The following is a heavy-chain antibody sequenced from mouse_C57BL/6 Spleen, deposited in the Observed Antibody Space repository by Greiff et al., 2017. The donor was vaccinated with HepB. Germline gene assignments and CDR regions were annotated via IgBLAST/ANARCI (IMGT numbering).Heavy chain of an antibody. Sequence: EVKLVESGGGLVKPGGSLKLSCAASGFTFSDYGMHWVRQAPEQGLEWVAYISSGSSTIYYADTVKGRFTISRDNATNTLFLQMTSLRSEDTAMYYCERGWYVGSSFLLAYWGQRTLVTVSA. CDR1: GFTFSDYG. J-gene: IGHJ3*01. D-gene: IGHD1-1*01. V-gene: IGHV5-17*01. CDR2: ISSGSSTI. CDR3: ERGWYVGSSFLLAY.